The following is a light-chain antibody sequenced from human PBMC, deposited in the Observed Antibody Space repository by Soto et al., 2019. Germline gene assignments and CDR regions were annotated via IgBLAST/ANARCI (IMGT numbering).Light chain of an antibody. CDR3: QCYSSYPWT. CDR1: QSISSY. CDR2: DAS. V-gene: IGKV1-39*02. Sequence: HSQSSRSACVGERITMTCRASQSISSYLNWYQQKAGKAPRLLIYDASTLQSGVPSRFSGSGSGTEFSLSISSLQPDDFGTYYCQCYSSYPWTFGQGTKVDNK. J-gene: IGKJ1*01.